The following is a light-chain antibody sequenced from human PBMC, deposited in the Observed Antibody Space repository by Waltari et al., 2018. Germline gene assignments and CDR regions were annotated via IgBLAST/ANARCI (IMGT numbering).Light chain of an antibody. J-gene: IGLJ3*02. Sequence: QSALTQPDSVSGSPGQSITISCPGTSSDVGGSNPVSWYQQHPGKAPKLMIYDVTKRPSGVSDRFSGSKSGNTASLTISGLQAEDEADYYCNSYTSSSTLWVFGGGTKLTVL. CDR1: SSDVGGSNP. CDR3: NSYTSSSTLWV. CDR2: DVT. V-gene: IGLV2-14*01.